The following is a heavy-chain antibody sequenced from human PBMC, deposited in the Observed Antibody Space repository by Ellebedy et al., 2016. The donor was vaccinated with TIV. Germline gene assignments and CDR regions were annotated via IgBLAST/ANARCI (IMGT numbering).Heavy chain of an antibody. D-gene: IGHD1-7*01. J-gene: IGHJ5*02. CDR3: ASLSPSITGTTGSAWFDP. V-gene: IGHV1-69*04. Sequence: AASVKVSCKASGGTFSSYAISWVRQAPGQGLEWMGRIIPILGIANYAQKFQGRVTITADKSTSTAYMELSSLRSEDTAVYYCASLSPSITGTTGSAWFDPWGQGTLVTVSS. CDR2: IIPILGIA. CDR1: GGTFSSYA.